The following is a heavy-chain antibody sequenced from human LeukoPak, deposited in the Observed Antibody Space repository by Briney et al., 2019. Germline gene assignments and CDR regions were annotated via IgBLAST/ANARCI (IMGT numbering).Heavy chain of an antibody. Sequence: PSETLSLTCTVSGGSLSSHYWTWIRQPPGKGLEWIAYIYYSGSTNYNPSLKSRGTISVDTSKNQLSLKLSSVTAADTAVYYCAREPGFDSSGYLNWFDPWGQGTLVTVSS. CDR3: AREPGFDSSGYLNWFDP. V-gene: IGHV4-59*11. CDR2: IYYSGST. CDR1: GGSLSSHY. J-gene: IGHJ5*02. D-gene: IGHD3-22*01.